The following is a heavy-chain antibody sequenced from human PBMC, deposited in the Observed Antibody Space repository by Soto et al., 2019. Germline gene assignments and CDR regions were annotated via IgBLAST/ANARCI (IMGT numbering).Heavy chain of an antibody. V-gene: IGHV1-8*01. D-gene: IGHD3-16*01. CDR2: MYPNNGQT. CDR3: ATMIRGLIHWLDP. J-gene: IGHJ5*02. Sequence: QVQLVQSGAEVKRPGASVKVSCKASGDTFSNFDFNWVRQATGQGPEWMGWMYPNNGQTAYARTLESRVTMTWNSSTSTAYMELSSLTSEDTAVYYCATMIRGLIHWLDPWGQGTLVTVSS. CDR1: GDTFSNFD.